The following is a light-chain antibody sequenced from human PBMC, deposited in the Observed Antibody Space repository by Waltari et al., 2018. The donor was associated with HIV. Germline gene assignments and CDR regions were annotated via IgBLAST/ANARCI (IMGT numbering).Light chain of an antibody. J-gene: IGKJ1*01. CDR2: HAS. CDR3: QQYNNWPPWT. Sequence: EILMTQSPATLSVPPGERVTLSCRASQSVSSDLAWYRQKPGQAPRLLIYHASTRATGLPARFSGSGSGTEFTLTISSLQSEDFAFYYCQQYNNWPPWTFGQGTKVEIK. CDR1: QSVSSD. V-gene: IGKV3-15*01.